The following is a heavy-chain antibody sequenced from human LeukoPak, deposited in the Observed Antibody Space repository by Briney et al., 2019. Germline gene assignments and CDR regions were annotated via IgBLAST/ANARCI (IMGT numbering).Heavy chain of an antibody. CDR2: IRHDGSNK. Sequence: GGSLRLSCAASGFTFSSYGMHWVRQAPGKGREWVAFIRHDGSNKYYADSVKGRFTISRDNSKNTLYLQMNSLRAEDTAVYYCAKDFLYYDILTGYRDSDAFDIWGQGTMVTVSS. V-gene: IGHV3-30*02. CDR3: AKDFLYYDILTGYRDSDAFDI. D-gene: IGHD3-9*01. J-gene: IGHJ3*02. CDR1: GFTFSSYG.